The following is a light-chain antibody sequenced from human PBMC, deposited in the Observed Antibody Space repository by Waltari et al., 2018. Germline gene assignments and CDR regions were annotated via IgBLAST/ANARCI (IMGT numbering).Light chain of an antibody. CDR1: SSDVGGYHY. Sequence: QSALTQPPSASGSPGQSVTISCPGTSSDVGGYHYVSWYQQHPGKAPKLMIYEVSKRPSGVPDRFSGSKSGNTASLTVSGLQAEDEADYYCSSYAGSNNLWVFGGGTKLTVL. J-gene: IGLJ3*02. CDR3: SSYAGSNNLWV. CDR2: EVS. V-gene: IGLV2-8*01.